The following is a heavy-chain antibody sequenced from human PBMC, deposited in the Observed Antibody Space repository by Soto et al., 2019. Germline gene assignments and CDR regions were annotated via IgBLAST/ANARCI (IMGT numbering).Heavy chain of an antibody. CDR2: IIPIFGTA. CDR3: AREGDSGSYFSRFEP. Sequence: QVQLVQSGAEVKKPGSSVKVSCKASGGTFSSYAISWVRQAPGQGLEWVGGIIPIFGTANYAQKFQGRVTIAADESTSTAYMELSSLRSEDTAVYYCAREGDSGSYFSRFEPWGQGTLVTVAS. CDR1: GGTFSSYA. V-gene: IGHV1-69*12. J-gene: IGHJ5*01. D-gene: IGHD1-26*01.